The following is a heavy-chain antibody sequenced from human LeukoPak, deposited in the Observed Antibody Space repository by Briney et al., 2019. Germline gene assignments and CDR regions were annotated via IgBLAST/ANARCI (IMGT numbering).Heavy chain of an antibody. Sequence: ASVKVSCKASGYTFIGYYIHWVRQAPGQGLQWMGWINPKSGGTNYAQKFQDRVTMARDTSISTAYMELSRLRSDDTAVYYCARASSIAARPTFDYWGQGTLVTVSS. D-gene: IGHD6-6*01. J-gene: IGHJ4*02. V-gene: IGHV1-2*02. CDR2: INPKSGGT. CDR1: GYTFIGYY. CDR3: ARASSIAARPTFDY.